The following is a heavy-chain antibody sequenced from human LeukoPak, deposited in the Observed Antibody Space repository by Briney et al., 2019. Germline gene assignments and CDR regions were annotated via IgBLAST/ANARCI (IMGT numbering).Heavy chain of an antibody. Sequence: GASVKVSCKASGYTFTGYYMHWVRQAPGQGLEWMGRINPNSGGTNYAQRFQGRVTITRDTTKRTAYMELSRLRSDDTAVYYCARVFVFYYMDVWGKGTTVTVSS. V-gene: IGHV1-2*06. J-gene: IGHJ6*03. CDR1: GYTFTGYY. D-gene: IGHD3-10*01. CDR3: ARVFVFYYMDV. CDR2: INPNSGGT.